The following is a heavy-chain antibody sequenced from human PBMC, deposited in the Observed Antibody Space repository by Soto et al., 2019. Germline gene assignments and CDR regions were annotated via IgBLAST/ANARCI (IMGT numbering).Heavy chain of an antibody. V-gene: IGHV3-23*01. Sequence: GGALRVSCAAPGFTFSSYAMSWVRPAPGKGLEWLSAISTSGGGTYYADSVKGRFTTSRDNSKNTMYLQMNSLRVEDTAVYYCARDDEGWSDCDLGYWCQGVQVTVPQ. D-gene: IGHD2-21*01. J-gene: IGHJ4*02. CDR3: ARDDEGWSDCDLGY. CDR1: GFTFSSYA. CDR2: ISTSGGGT.